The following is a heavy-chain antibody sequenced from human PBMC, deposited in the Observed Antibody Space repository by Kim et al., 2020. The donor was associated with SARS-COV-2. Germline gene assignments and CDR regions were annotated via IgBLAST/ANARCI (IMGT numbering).Heavy chain of an antibody. CDR2: IYYNGNT. CDR1: GGSISTYY. CDR3: ARYSSSSAEFDY. Sequence: SETLSLTCTVSGGSISTYYWTWIRQPPGKGLEWIGYIYYNGNTNYNPSLKSRVTIPVDTSKNQFSLRLSSVTAADTAVYFCARYSSSSAEFDYWGQGTLVTVSS. V-gene: IGHV4-59*13. D-gene: IGHD6-6*01. J-gene: IGHJ4*02.